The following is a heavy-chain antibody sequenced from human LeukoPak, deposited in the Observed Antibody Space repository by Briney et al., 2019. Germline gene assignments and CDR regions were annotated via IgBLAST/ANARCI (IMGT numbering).Heavy chain of an antibody. D-gene: IGHD3-10*01. CDR1: GFTFSSYG. Sequence: GGSLRLSCAASGFTFSSYGMHWVRQAPGKGLERVAFIRYDGSNKYYADSVKGRFTISRDNSKNTLYLQMNSLRAEDTAVYYCAKEAGMRRGYYFDYWGQGTLVTVSS. J-gene: IGHJ4*02. V-gene: IGHV3-30*02. CDR2: IRYDGSNK. CDR3: AKEAGMRRGYYFDY.